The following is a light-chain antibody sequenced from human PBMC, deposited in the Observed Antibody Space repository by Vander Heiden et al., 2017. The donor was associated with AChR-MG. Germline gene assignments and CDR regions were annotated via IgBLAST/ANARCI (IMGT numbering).Light chain of an antibody. V-gene: IGLV4-60*03. CDR2: LEGSGSY. Sequence: QPVLTQSSSASASLGSSVKLTCTLSSGHTSNIIAWHQQQPGKAPRYLMKLEGSGSYNKGSGVPDRFSGSSSGADRYLTISNLQSEDEADYYCETWDSNTFTVFGGGTQLTVL. J-gene: IGLJ7*01. CDR3: ETWDSNTFTV. CDR1: SGHTSNI.